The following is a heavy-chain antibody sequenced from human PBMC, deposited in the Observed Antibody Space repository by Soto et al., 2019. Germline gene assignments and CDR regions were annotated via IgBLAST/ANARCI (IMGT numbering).Heavy chain of an antibody. J-gene: IGHJ4*02. CDR3: ARGFRSSLPY. CDR2: INHSGST. Sequence: QVQLQQWGAGLLKPSETLSLTCAVYGGSFSGYYWSWIRQPPGKGLEWIGEINHSGSTNYNPSLKSRVTISVDTSKNQFSLKLSSVTAADTAVYYCARGFRSSLPYWGQGTLVTVSS. D-gene: IGHD6-13*01. V-gene: IGHV4-34*01. CDR1: GGSFSGYY.